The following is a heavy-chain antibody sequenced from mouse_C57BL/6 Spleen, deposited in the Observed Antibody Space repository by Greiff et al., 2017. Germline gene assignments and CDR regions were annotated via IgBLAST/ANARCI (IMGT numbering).Heavy chain of an antibody. CDR1: GYTFTSYW. V-gene: IGHV1-64*01. D-gene: IGHD2-5*01. CDR3: ARYSNLRAMDY. J-gene: IGHJ4*01. CDR2: IHPNSGST. Sequence: QVHVKQSGAELVKPGASVKLSCKASGYTFTSYWMHWVKQRPGQGLEWIGMIHPNSGSTNYNEKFKSKATLTVDKSSSTAYMQLSSLTSEDSAVYYCARYSNLRAMDYWGQGTSVTVSS.